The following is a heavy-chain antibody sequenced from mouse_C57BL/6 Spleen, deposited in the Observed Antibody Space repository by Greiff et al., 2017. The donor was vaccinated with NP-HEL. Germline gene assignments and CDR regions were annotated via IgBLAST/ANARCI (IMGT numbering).Heavy chain of an antibody. CDR1: GYTFTSYW. CDR2: IDPSDSYT. V-gene: IGHV1-50*01. J-gene: IGHJ4*01. Sequence: QVQLKQPGAELVKPGASVKLSCKASGYTFTSYWMQWVKQRPGQGLEWIGEIDPSDSYTSYNQKFKGKATLTVDTSSSTAYMQLSSLTSEDSAVYYCARLGYDMDYWGQGTSVTVSS. CDR3: ARLGYDMDY.